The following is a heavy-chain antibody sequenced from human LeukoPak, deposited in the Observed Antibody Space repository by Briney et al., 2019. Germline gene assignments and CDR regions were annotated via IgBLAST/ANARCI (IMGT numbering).Heavy chain of an antibody. CDR2: IWYDGSNK. CDR3: AGRFSGYPHPADY. J-gene: IGHJ4*02. V-gene: IGHV3-33*01. CDR1: GFTFSTYG. Sequence: PGGSLRLSCAASGFTFSTYGMHWARQAPGKGLEWVAVIWYDGSNKYYADSVKGRFTISRDNSKNTLYLQMTNLRAEDTAVYYCAGRFSGYPHPADYWGQGTLVTVSS. D-gene: IGHD5-12*01.